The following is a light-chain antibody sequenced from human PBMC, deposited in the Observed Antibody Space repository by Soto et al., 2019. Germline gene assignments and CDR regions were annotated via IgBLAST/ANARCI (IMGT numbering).Light chain of an antibody. V-gene: IGLV2-23*02. Sequence: QSALTQSASVSGSPGQSITISCTGTSGDVGSYYLVSWYQQHPGKAPKLMLYEVSKRPSGVSNRFSGSKSGNTASLTISGLQAEDEADYYCCSYAGSSTVVFGGGTKLTVL. CDR3: CSYAGSSTVV. CDR1: SGDVGSYYL. J-gene: IGLJ2*01. CDR2: EVS.